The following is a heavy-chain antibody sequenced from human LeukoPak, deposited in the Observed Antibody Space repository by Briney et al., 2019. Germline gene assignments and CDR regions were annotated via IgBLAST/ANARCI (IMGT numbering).Heavy chain of an antibody. CDR3: ARDDYDSRGYYHAW. D-gene: IGHD3-22*01. Sequence: SETLSLTCTVSGGSIRTYYWSWIRQPVGKGLEWIGRIYAGGSTNSNPSLKSRVTMSVDKSNIQCSLKLSSVTVADTAVYYCARDDYDSRGYYHAWWGQGILVTVSS. CDR1: GGSIRTYY. CDR2: IYAGGST. J-gene: IGHJ4*02. V-gene: IGHV4-4*07.